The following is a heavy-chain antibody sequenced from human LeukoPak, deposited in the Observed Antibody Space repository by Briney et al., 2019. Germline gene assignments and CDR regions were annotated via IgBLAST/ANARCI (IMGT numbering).Heavy chain of an antibody. V-gene: IGHV3-30-3*01. CDR1: GFTFSSYA. CDR2: ISYDGSNK. Sequence: PGGSLRLSCAASGFTFSSYAMHWVRQAPGKGLEWVVVISYDGSNKYYADSVKGRFTISRDNSKNTLYLQMNSLRAEDTAVYYCARDSISYYDILTGRGDYFDYWGQGTLVTVSS. J-gene: IGHJ4*02. CDR3: ARDSISYYDILTGRGDYFDY. D-gene: IGHD3-9*01.